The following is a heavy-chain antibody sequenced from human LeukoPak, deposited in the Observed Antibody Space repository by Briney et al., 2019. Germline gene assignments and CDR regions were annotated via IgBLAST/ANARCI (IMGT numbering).Heavy chain of an antibody. CDR3: ARTTEAHSWQTRYYSYYMDV. D-gene: IGHD6-13*01. Sequence: SETLSLTCTVSGGSISSYYWGWIRQPPGKGLEWIGHIYYRGSTFYNPSLRGRVTISVDTSKNHFSVKLTSVTTADTAVYYCARTTEAHSWQTRYYSYYMDVWGKGTTVTVSS. J-gene: IGHJ6*03. CDR1: GGSISSYY. CDR2: IYYRGST. V-gene: IGHV4-59*12.